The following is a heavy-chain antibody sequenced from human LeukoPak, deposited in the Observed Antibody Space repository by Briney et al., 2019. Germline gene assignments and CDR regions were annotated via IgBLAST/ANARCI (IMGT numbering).Heavy chain of an antibody. Sequence: GGSLRLSCAASGFTFNSYEMNWVRQAPGKGLEWVSYISSSGSTIYYADSVKGRFTISRDNAKNSLYLQMNSLRAEDTAVYYCARGSRKSSGWYIDYWGQGTLVTVSS. CDR2: ISSSGSTI. J-gene: IGHJ4*02. CDR3: ARGSRKSSGWYIDY. CDR1: GFTFNSYE. D-gene: IGHD6-19*01. V-gene: IGHV3-48*03.